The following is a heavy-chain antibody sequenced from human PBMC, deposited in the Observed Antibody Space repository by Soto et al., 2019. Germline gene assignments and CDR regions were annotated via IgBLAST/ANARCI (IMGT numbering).Heavy chain of an antibody. D-gene: IGHD3-10*01. V-gene: IGHV6-1*01. J-gene: IGHJ6*02. Sequence: SQTLSLTCAISGDSVSSNSAAWNWIRQSPSRGLEWLGRTYYRSKWYNDYAVSVKSRITINPDTSKNQFSLQLNSVTPEDTAVYYCARDRYYGSGSEADSYYYAMDVWGQGTTVTVSS. CDR3: ARDRYYGSGSEADSYYYAMDV. CDR2: TYYRSKWYN. CDR1: GDSVSSNSAA.